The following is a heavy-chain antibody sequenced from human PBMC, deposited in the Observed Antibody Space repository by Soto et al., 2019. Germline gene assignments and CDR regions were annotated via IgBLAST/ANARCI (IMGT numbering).Heavy chain of an antibody. Sequence: QPGGSLRLSCAASGFTLSSHWMSWVRQAPGKGLEWVAKIKEDGSEKNYGDSVKGRFTISRDNAKNSLYLQMNSLRAEDTAVYYCARDGLPFALDIWGQGTMVTVSS. J-gene: IGHJ3*02. CDR3: ARDGLPFALDI. V-gene: IGHV3-7*03. CDR2: IKEDGSEK. D-gene: IGHD3-16*01. CDR1: GFTLSSHW.